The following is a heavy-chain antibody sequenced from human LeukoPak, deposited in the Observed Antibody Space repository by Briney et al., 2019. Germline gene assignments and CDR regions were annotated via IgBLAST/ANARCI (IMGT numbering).Heavy chain of an antibody. CDR1: GDSISSYY. D-gene: IGHD3-22*01. J-gene: IGHJ5*02. CDR3: ARGDSSGYYYVQWFDP. CDR2: IFTSGST. V-gene: IGHV4-4*07. Sequence: PSETLSLTCNVSGDSISSYYWTWIRQPAGKGLQWIGRIFTSGSTSYNPSLKSRVTILGDTSKNQISLKLSSVTAADTAVYYCARGDSSGYYYVQWFDPWGQGTLVTVSS.